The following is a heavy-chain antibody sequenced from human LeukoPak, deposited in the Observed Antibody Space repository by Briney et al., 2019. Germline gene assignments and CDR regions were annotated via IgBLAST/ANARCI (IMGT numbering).Heavy chain of an antibody. Sequence: SETLSLTCTVSGGSISNYYWSWIRQPPGKGLEWIGYIYYSGSTKYNPSLKSRGTISVDTTKKQFSLKLSPVTAADTAVYYCARDVYEQWLPGAFDYWGQGTLVTVSS. CDR1: GGSISNYY. D-gene: IGHD6-19*01. J-gene: IGHJ4*02. CDR2: IYYSGST. V-gene: IGHV4-59*12. CDR3: ARDVYEQWLPGAFDY.